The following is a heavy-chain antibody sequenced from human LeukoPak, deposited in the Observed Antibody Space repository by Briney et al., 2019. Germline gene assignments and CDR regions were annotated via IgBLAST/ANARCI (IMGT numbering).Heavy chain of an antibody. CDR1: LYTFTSYY. J-gene: IGHJ4*02. Sequence: ASVKVSCKASLYTFTSYYMHSVRHAPGQGLEWMGIINPSVGSTGTAQKFQGRVTMTRDTSTSTVYMELSSLRSEDTAVYFCARDSTSSFVVVVAAYWGQGTLVTVSS. V-gene: IGHV1-46*01. CDR3: ARDSTSSFVVVVAAY. D-gene: IGHD2-15*01. CDR2: INPSVGST.